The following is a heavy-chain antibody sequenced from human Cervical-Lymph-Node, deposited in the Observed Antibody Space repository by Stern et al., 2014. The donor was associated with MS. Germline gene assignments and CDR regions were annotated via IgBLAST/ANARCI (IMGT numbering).Heavy chain of an antibody. J-gene: IGHJ5*02. V-gene: IGHV1-69*06. CDR3: ARGAGDNWFDP. CDR1: GG. D-gene: IGHD3-10*01. CDR2: ILRPVGTA. Sequence: VQLVQSGADVKKPGSSVRVSCKAYGGISWLRQAPGQGLEYMGGILRPVGTAHYPQRFQGRLTITADRSTNTTYMELTSLRSDDTAIYYCARGAGDNWFDPWGQGTLVTVSS.